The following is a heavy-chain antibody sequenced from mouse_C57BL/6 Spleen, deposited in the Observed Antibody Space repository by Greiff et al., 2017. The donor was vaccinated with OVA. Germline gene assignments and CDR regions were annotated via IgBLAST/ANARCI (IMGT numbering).Heavy chain of an antibody. CDR1: GFSLTSYG. V-gene: IGHV2-6-1*01. CDR3: ARHEGGLRGAWFAY. Sequence: QVQLQQSGPGLVAPSQSLSITCTVSGFSLTSYGVHWVRQPPGKGLEWLVVIWSDGSTTYNSALKSRLSISKDNSKSQVFLKMNSLQTDDTAMYYCARHEGGLRGAWFAYWGQGTLVTVSA. CDR2: IWSDGST. D-gene: IGHD3-1*01. J-gene: IGHJ3*01.